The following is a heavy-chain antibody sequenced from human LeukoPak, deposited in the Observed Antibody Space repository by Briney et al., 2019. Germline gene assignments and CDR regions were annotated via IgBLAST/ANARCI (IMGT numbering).Heavy chain of an antibody. CDR3: ARDVTYHGGDWFDP. J-gene: IGHJ5*02. D-gene: IGHD4-23*01. CDR2: ISGTASSI. CDR1: EFSFSSYS. Sequence: GGSLRLSCAGSEFSFSSYSMTWVRQAPGKGLEWVSYISGTASSIYYADSVKGRFTISRDNAKNSLYLQMNSLRAEDTAVYYCARDVTYHGGDWFDPWGQGTLVTVSS. V-gene: IGHV3-48*04.